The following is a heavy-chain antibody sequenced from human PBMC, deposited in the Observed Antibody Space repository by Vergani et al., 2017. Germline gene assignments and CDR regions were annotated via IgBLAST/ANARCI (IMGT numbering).Heavy chain of an antibody. CDR1: GYTFTGYY. Sequence: QVQLVQSGAEVKKPGASVKVSCKASGYTFTGYYMHWVRQAPGQGLEWMGWISAYNGNTNYAQKLQGRVTMTTDTSTSTAYMELRSLRSDDTAVYYCARLNYDILTGYISDNWFDPWGQGTLVTVSS. D-gene: IGHD3-9*01. CDR3: ARLNYDILTGYISDNWFDP. V-gene: IGHV1-18*04. J-gene: IGHJ5*02. CDR2: ISAYNGNT.